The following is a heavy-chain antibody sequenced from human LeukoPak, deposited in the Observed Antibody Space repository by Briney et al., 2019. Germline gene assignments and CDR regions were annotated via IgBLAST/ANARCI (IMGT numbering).Heavy chain of an antibody. J-gene: IGHJ2*01. D-gene: IGHD3-10*01. CDR2: INPNSGGT. CDR3: ATDQYPRHYYGSNFDL. Sequence: ASVKVSCKASGYTFTGYYMHWVRQAPAQGLEWMGWINPNSGGTNYAQKFQGRVAMTRDTSISTAYMELSRLRSDDTAVYYCATDQYPRHYYGSNFDLWGRGTLVTVSS. CDR1: GYTFTGYY. V-gene: IGHV1-2*02.